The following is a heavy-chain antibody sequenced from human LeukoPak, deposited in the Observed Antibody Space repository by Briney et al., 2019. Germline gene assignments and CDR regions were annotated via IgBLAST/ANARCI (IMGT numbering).Heavy chain of an antibody. CDR2: INHSGST. Sequence: SETLSLTCVVYGGSFSGYYWSWIRQPPGKGLEWIGEINHSGSTNYNPSLKSRVTISVDTSKDQFSLKLSSVTAADTAVYYCARGPSGYDLWGQGTLVTVSS. CDR3: ARGPSGYDL. CDR1: GGSFSGYY. J-gene: IGHJ4*02. V-gene: IGHV4-34*01. D-gene: IGHD5-12*01.